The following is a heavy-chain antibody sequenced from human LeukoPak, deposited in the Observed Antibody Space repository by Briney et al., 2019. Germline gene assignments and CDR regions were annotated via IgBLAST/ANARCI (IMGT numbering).Heavy chain of an antibody. V-gene: IGHV3-23*01. CDR1: GFIFSNYA. J-gene: IGHJ4*02. CDR3: AKSGYNYDSDAYAFIDY. D-gene: IGHD3-22*01. Sequence: GGSLRLSCAASGFIFSNYAMSWVRQAPGKGLEWVSGISGSGVSTVYADSMKGRFTISRDNSKNIMYLQLNSLRAEDTAIYYCAKSGYNYDSDAYAFIDYWGQGTLVTVSS. CDR2: ISGSGVST.